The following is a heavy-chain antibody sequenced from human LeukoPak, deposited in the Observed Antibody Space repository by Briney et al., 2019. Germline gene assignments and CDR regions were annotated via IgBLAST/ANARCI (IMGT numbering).Heavy chain of an antibody. D-gene: IGHD2-2*03. V-gene: IGHV1-18*01. J-gene: IGHJ5*02. CDR1: GYTFTSYG. CDR3: ARVVYSHGYCDRVTCPNWFDP. Sequence: ASVKVSCKASGYTFTSYGISWVRQAPGQGLEWMGWISAYNGNTNYAQKLQGRVTMTTDTSTSTAYMELRSLRSDDTAVYYCARVVYSHGYCDRVTCPNWFDPWGQGTLVTVSS. CDR2: ISAYNGNT.